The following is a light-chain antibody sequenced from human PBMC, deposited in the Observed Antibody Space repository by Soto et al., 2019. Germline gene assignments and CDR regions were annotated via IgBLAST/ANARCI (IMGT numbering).Light chain of an antibody. V-gene: IGKV3-20*01. Sequence: EIVLTQSPGTLSLSPGERATLSCRASQSVSSSYLAWYQQKPGQAPRLLIYGASGRATGIPDRFSGSGSGTDFTLTISRLEPEDFAVYYCQQYGSSPIFTFGAGTKVDI. CDR2: GAS. J-gene: IGKJ3*01. CDR3: QQYGSSPIFT. CDR1: QSVSSSY.